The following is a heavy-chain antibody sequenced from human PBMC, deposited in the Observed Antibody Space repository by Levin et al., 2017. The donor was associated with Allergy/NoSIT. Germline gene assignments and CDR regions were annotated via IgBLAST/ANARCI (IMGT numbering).Heavy chain of an antibody. Sequence: ASVKVSCKTSGYTFINNYIHYMRQAPGQGLEWMGRIEPNTGDTNYAQRFQGRVTLTRDTSTSTVYMELSSLTSEDTAVYYCTRGGFEPFRYWGQGTLVTVSS. CDR3: TRGGFEPFRY. D-gene: IGHD3-16*01. CDR2: IEPNTGDT. J-gene: IGHJ4*02. V-gene: IGHV1-46*01. CDR1: GYTFINNY.